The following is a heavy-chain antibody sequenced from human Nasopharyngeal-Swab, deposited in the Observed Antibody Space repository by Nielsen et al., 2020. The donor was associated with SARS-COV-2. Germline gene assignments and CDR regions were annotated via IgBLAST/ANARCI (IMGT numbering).Heavy chain of an antibody. J-gene: IGHJ5*02. CDR3: AHGPKVPAEYSSNWYFIPWFDP. CDR2: IYWDDDK. V-gene: IGHV2-5*02. Sequence: SGPTLVKPTQTLTLTCTFSGFSLTTSGVGVGWIRQPPGEALEWLALIYWDDDKLYSPSLKSRLTITKDPSKNQVVLTMTNMDPVDTATYYCAHGPKVPAEYSSNWYFIPWFDPWGQGTLVTVSS. D-gene: IGHD6-13*01. CDR1: GFSLTTSGVG.